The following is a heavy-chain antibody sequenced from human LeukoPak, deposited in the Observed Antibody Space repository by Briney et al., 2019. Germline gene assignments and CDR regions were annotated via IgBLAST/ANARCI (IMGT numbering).Heavy chain of an antibody. CDR1: GFIFSNHF. CDR3: VKDLTGTWSFDY. CDR2: IGPNGAST. Sequence: GGSLRLSCSTSGFIFSNHFMHWVRQAPGKGLEYVSSIGPNGASTLYADSVKDRFTISRDNSRNALYVQLTSLRLEDTALYYCVKDLTGTWSFDYWGQGTLVTVSS. J-gene: IGHJ4*02. D-gene: IGHD3-9*01. V-gene: IGHV3-64*05.